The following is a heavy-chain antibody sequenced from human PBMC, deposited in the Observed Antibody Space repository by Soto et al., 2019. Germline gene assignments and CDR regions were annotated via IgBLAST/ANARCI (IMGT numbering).Heavy chain of an antibody. CDR3: AREHMTLLNYYGMDV. D-gene: IGHD2-21*02. CDR2: IWYDGSNK. J-gene: IGHJ6*02. CDR1: GFIFSVYG. Sequence: LRLSCEASGFIFSVYGMHWVRQAPGKGLEWVAVIWYDGSNKYYADSVKGRFTISRDNSKNTLYLQMNSLRAEDTAVYYCAREHMTLLNYYGMDVWGQGTTVTVSS. V-gene: IGHV3-33*01.